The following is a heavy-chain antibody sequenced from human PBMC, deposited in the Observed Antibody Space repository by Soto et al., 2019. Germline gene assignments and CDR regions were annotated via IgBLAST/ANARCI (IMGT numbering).Heavy chain of an antibody. V-gene: IGHV3-48*03. J-gene: IGHJ6*02. CDR2: IGATSSSGSNF. CDR1: GFTLSSFA. CDR3: ARGGKVPYYYGMDV. Sequence: EVQLEESGGGLVQPGGSLRLSCAASGFTLSSFALNWVHQAPGKGLEWVSYIGATSSSGSNFYYAASVKGRFTISRDSAKNSLFLQMNSLRDEDTAIYYCARGGKVPYYYGMDVWGQGTTVTVSS. D-gene: IGHD3-16*01.